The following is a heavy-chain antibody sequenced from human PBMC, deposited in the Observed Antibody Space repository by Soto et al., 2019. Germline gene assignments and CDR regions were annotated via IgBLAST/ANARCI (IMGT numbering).Heavy chain of an antibody. J-gene: IGHJ3*02. CDR3: AKRLGGYGEGGFDN. V-gene: IGHV3-23*01. CDR1: GFAFSTYA. Sequence: EVQLLESGGGLAQPGESLRLSCAASGFAFSTYAMSWVRQAPGKGLAWVSTIDGSDGTTYYADSVKGRFTISRDNSKNTLYLQMNSLRAEDTAVYFCAKRLGGYGEGGFDNWGQGTMVTVSS. CDR2: IDGSDGTT. D-gene: IGHD4-17*01.